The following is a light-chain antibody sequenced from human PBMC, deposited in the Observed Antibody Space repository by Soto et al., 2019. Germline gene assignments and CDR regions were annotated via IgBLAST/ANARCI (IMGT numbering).Light chain of an antibody. J-gene: IGLJ2*01. V-gene: IGLV1-51*01. Sequence: QSVLTQPPSVSAAPGQTVTISCSGSSSNIGNNYVSWYQHLPGTAPQVLIYDNNKRSSGIPDRFSGSKSGTSATLAISGLQTGDEADYHCVTWASGMSEVVFGGGTKLTVL. CDR1: SSNIGNNY. CDR2: DNN. CDR3: VTWASGMSEVV.